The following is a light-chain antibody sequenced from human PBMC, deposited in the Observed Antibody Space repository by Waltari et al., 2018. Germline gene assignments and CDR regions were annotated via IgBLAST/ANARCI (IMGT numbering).Light chain of an antibody. V-gene: IGKV1-5*03. Sequence: DIQMTQSPSTLSASVGDRVTITCRASQNIGVWLAWYQQKPGQAPKLLIYKTSTLQTGVASRFSGTGFETEFTLTINSLQPDDVATYYCQQYNSYFNFGRGTKLEI. J-gene: IGKJ2*01. CDR2: KTS. CDR3: QQYNSYFN. CDR1: QNIGVW.